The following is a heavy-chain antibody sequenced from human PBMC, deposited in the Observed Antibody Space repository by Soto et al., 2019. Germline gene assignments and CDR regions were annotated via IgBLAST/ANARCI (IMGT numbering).Heavy chain of an antibody. D-gene: IGHD1-1*01. CDR2: VSYDGSTT. J-gene: IGHJ4*02. CDR1: GLTFSRFS. Sequence: GGSLRLSCVASGLTFSRFSMHWARQAPGKGLEWVAVVSYDGSTTYYVDSVRGRFTISRDISGNTLSLEMNSLRPEDTAVYYCVRDGPKCPNDADYWGQGTPVTVSS. V-gene: IGHV3-30-3*01. CDR3: VRDGPKCPNDADY.